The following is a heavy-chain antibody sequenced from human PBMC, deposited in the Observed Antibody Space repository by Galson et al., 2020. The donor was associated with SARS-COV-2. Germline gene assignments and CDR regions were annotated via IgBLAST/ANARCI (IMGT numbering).Heavy chain of an antibody. CDR1: GFTFSSYS. Sequence: GESLKISCAASGFTFSSYSMNWVRQAPGKGLEWVSSISSSSSYIYYADSVKGRFTISRDNAKNSLYLQMNSLRAEDTAVYYCARDRGVGGLAVAVVDYWGQGTLVTVSS. D-gene: IGHD6-19*01. V-gene: IGHV3-21*01. J-gene: IGHJ4*02. CDR3: ARDRGVGGLAVAVVDY. CDR2: ISSSSSYI.